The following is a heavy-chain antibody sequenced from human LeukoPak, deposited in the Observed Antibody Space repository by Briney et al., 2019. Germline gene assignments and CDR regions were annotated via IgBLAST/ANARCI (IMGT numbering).Heavy chain of an antibody. CDR1: VNIFTSYW. J-gene: IGHJ3*02. V-gene: IGHV5-51*01. Sequence: KPGESLTISCTGAVNIFTSYWIGWVRQMPGKGLEWMGIIFPGDSDTRYSPSFQGQVTVSADKSVTTAYLQWSSLKASDTAMYYCARRGGTSYAFDIWGQGTMVTVSS. CDR2: IFPGDSDT. CDR3: ARRGGTSYAFDI. D-gene: IGHD2-15*01.